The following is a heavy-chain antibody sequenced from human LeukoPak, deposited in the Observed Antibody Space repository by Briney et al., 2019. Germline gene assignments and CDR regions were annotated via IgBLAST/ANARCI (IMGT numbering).Heavy chain of an antibody. D-gene: IGHD4-17*01. CDR3: ARAPTVTYYFDY. J-gene: IGHJ4*02. CDR1: GGSISSYY. Sequence: SETLSLTCTVSGGSISSYYWSWIRQPPGKGLEWIGYIYYSGSTNYNPSLKSRVTISVDTSKNQFSLRLSSVTAADTAVYYCARAPTVTYYFDYWGQGTLVTVSS. V-gene: IGHV4-59*01. CDR2: IYYSGST.